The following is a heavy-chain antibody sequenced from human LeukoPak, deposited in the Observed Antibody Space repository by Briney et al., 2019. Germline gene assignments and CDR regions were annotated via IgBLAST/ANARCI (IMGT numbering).Heavy chain of an antibody. J-gene: IGHJ3*02. CDR3: ARDREAAFDI. Sequence: PGGSLRLSCAASGFTFSSYAMHWVRQAPGKGLEWVAVISYDGSNKYYADSVKGRFTISRDNSKNTLYLQMNSLRAEDTAAYYCARDREAAFDIWGQGTMVTVSS. CDR2: ISYDGSNK. CDR1: GFTFSSYA. V-gene: IGHV3-30-3*01.